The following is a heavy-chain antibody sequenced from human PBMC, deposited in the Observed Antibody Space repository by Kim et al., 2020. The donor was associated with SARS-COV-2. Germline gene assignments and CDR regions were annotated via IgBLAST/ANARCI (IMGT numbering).Heavy chain of an antibody. V-gene: IGHV4-31*03. Sequence: SETLSLTCSVSGGSISSGGFYWNWVRQHPEKGLEWIGYTYYPGRTFYNPSLQSRITISADASKNQFSLRLRSVTAADTAIYYCARNSPTYGNYGHDVFDIWGQGKMVTVSS. CDR1: GGSISSGGFY. CDR2: TYYPGRT. J-gene: IGHJ3*02. CDR3: ARNSPTYGNYGHDVFDI. D-gene: IGHD4-17*01.